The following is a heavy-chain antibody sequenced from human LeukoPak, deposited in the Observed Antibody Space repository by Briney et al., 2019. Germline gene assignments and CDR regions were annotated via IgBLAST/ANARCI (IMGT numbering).Heavy chain of an antibody. J-gene: IGHJ4*02. CDR3: ARSGITNRWVPSAAPSDY. V-gene: IGHV3-30-3*01. D-gene: IGHD1-14*01. Sequence: PGGSLRLSCAASGFAFSSYAMHWVRQAPGKGLEWVAVISYDGSNKYYADSVKGRFTISRDNSKNTLYLQMNSLRSDDTAVYYCARSGITNRWVPSAAPSDYWGQGTLVTVSS. CDR1: GFAFSSYA. CDR2: ISYDGSNK.